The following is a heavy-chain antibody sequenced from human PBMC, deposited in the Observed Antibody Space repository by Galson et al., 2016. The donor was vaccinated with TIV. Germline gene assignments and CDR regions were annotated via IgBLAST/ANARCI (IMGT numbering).Heavy chain of an antibody. CDR1: GYMFSSYG. CDR3: ARVYSSYSFDY. Sequence: SLRLSCAVSGYMFSSYGMHWVRQAPGKGLEWVAFIRYDGSNKYYADSVKGRFTISRDKSKNTLYLQMSSLRPEDTAVYYCARVYSSYSFDYWGQGTLVTVSS. D-gene: IGHD6-19*01. V-gene: IGHV3-30*02. J-gene: IGHJ4*02. CDR2: IRYDGSNK.